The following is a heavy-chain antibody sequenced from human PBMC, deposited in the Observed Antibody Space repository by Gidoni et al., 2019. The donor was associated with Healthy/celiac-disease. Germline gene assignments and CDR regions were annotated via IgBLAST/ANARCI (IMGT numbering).Heavy chain of an antibody. Sequence: QVQLQESGPGLVKPSQTLSLTCTVSGVSISSGCYYWSWLRQHPGKGLEWIGYIYYSGSTYYNPSLKSRVTISVDTSKNQVSLKLSSVTAADTAVYYCARAHPQVPPDYWGQGTLVTVSS. V-gene: IGHV4-31*03. CDR1: GVSISSGCYY. CDR3: ARAHPQVPPDY. J-gene: IGHJ4*02. CDR2: IYYSGST. D-gene: IGHD3-10*01.